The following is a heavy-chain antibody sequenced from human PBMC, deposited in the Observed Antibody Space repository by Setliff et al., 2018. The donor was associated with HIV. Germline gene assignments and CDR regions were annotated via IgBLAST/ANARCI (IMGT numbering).Heavy chain of an antibody. Sequence: GSLRLSCATSGFGFSRYAMHWVRQAPGKGLEWVAVIWDDGSNKYYADSVKGRVTISRDNAKNSLYLQMNSLRAEDTALYYCARDASIAVAGRYFYYYMDVWGKGTTVTVS. D-gene: IGHD6-19*01. V-gene: IGHV3-33*01. CDR1: GFGFSRYA. J-gene: IGHJ6*03. CDR2: IWDDGSNK. CDR3: ARDASIAVAGRYFYYYMDV.